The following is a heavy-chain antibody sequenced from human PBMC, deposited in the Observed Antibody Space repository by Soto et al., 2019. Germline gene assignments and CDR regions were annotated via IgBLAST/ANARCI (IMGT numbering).Heavy chain of an antibody. V-gene: IGHV4-34*01. D-gene: IGHD3-16*02. CDR2: INHSGST. J-gene: IGHJ6*02. CDR3: ARGPPVWGSYRSYYYYYGMDV. CDR1: GGSFSGYY. Sequence: SETLSLTCAVYGGSFSGYYWSWIRQPPGKGLECIGEINHSGSTNYNPSLKSRVTISVDTSKNQFSLKLSSVTAADTAVYYCARGPPVWGSYRSYYYYYGMDVWGQGTTVTVSS.